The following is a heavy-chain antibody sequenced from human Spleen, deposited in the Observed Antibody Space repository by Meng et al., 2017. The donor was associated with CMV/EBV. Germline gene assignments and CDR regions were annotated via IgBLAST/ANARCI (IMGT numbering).Heavy chain of an antibody. CDR1: GFTFSSYA. V-gene: IGHV3-23*01. D-gene: IGHD2-2*01. CDR2: ISGSGGST. J-gene: IGHJ4*02. CDR3: ARDQGEYCSSTSCQRGFDY. Sequence: GGSLRLSCAASGFTFSSYAMSWVRQAPGKGLEWVSAISGSGGSTYYADSVKGRFTISRDNSKNTLYLQMNSLRAEDTAVYYCARDQGEYCSSTSCQRGFDYWGQGTLVTVSS.